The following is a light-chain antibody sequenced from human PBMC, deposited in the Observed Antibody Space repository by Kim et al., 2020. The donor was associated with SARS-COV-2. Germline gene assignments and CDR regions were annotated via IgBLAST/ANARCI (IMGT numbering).Light chain of an antibody. CDR3: QQLKSYPIT. CDR1: QDIDSY. Sequence: IQLIQSPSSLSASVGDRVTITCRASQDIDSYLAWYQQKPGKAPHLLIYAASTLESGVPLRFSGSGSGADFTLTISSLQPEDSATYYCQQLKSYPITFGQGTRLEIK. CDR2: AAS. J-gene: IGKJ5*01. V-gene: IGKV1-9*01.